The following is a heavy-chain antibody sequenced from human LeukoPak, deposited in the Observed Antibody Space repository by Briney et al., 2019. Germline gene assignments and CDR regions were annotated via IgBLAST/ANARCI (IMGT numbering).Heavy chain of an antibody. J-gene: IGHJ4*02. V-gene: IGHV3-7*01. D-gene: IGHD3-22*01. CDR2: IKQDGSEK. Sequence: GGSLRLSCAASGFTFSSYWMSWVRQAPGKGLEWVANIKQDGSEKYYVDSVKGRFTISRDNAKNSLYLQMNSLRDEDTAVYYCARVRSGYHLDYWGQGTLVTVSS. CDR1: GFTFSSYW. CDR3: ARVRSGYHLDY.